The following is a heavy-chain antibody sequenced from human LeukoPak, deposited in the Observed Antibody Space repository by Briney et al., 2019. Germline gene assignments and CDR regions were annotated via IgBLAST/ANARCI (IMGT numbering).Heavy chain of an antibody. CDR1: GFNFTSYW. CDR2: IKQDGSEK. V-gene: IGHV3-7*05. J-gene: IGHJ4*02. Sequence: SGGSLRLSCAVAGFNFTSYWMSWVRQAPGKGLEWVANIKQDGSEKYYVDSVKGRFTISRDNAKNSLYLEIDSLRVEDTAVYYCARAGPHGYWGQGTLVTVSS. CDR3: ARAGPHGY.